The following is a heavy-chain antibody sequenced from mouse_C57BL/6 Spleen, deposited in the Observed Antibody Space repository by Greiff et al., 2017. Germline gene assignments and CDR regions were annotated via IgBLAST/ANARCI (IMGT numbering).Heavy chain of an antibody. J-gene: IGHJ1*03. CDR1: GFTFSSYA. CDR2: ISDGGSYT. Sequence: EVKVVESGGGLVKPGGSLKLSCAASGFTFSSYAMSWVRQTPEKRLEWVATISDGGSYTYYPDNVKGRFTISRDNAKNNLYLQMSHLKSEDTAMYYCARGLYYYGSSYYWYFDVWGTGTTVTVSS. CDR3: ARGLYYYGSSYYWYFDV. D-gene: IGHD1-1*01. V-gene: IGHV5-4*03.